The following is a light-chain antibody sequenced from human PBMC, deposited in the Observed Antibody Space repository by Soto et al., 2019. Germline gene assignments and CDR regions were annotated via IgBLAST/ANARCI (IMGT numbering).Light chain of an antibody. J-gene: IGLJ1*01. Sequence: SVLAQPASVSGSPGHSITISCTGTSIDVGGYNYVSWYQQHPGKAPKLMIYEVSNRPSGVSNRFSGSKSGNTASLTISGLQAEDEADYYCSSYTSSSTRVFGTGTKVTVL. CDR1: SIDVGGYNY. CDR3: SSYTSSSTRV. V-gene: IGLV2-14*01. CDR2: EVS.